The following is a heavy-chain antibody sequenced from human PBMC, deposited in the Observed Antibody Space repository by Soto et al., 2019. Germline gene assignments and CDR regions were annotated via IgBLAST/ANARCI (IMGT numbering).Heavy chain of an antibody. D-gene: IGHD3-10*01. CDR1: GYTFTSYA. CDR2: INAGNGNT. Sequence: QVQLVQSGAEVKKPGASVKVSCKASGYTFTSYAMHWVRQAPGQRLEWMGWINAGNGNTKYSQKFQGRVTITRDTXASTAYMELSSLRSEDTAVYYCARTGSGGRGSFDYWGQGTLVTVSS. V-gene: IGHV1-3*01. J-gene: IGHJ4*02. CDR3: ARTGSGGRGSFDY.